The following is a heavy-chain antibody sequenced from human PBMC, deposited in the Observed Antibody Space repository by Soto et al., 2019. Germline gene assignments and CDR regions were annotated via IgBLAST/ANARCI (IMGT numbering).Heavy chain of an antibody. D-gene: IGHD2-15*01. Sequence: QVQLVESGGGVVQPGRSLRLSCAASGFTFSSYAMHWVRQAPGKGLEWVAGISYDGSNKYYADSVKGRFTISRDNSKNTLYLQMNSLGAEDTAVYYCARDGCSGGSCLFDYWGQGTLVTVSS. J-gene: IGHJ4*02. CDR3: ARDGCSGGSCLFDY. CDR2: ISYDGSNK. V-gene: IGHV3-30-3*01. CDR1: GFTFSSYA.